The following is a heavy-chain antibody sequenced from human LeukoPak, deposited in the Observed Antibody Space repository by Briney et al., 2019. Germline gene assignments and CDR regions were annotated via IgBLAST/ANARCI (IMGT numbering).Heavy chain of an antibody. Sequence: SETLSLTCAVYGGSFSGYYWSWIRQPPGKGLEWIGEINHSGSTNYNPSLKSRVTISVDTSKNQFSLKLSSVTAADTAVYYCARGRKPQIGLFDPWGQGTLVTVSS. V-gene: IGHV4-34*01. CDR1: GGSFSGYY. D-gene: IGHD3-10*01. J-gene: IGHJ5*02. CDR3: ARGRKPQIGLFDP. CDR2: INHSGST.